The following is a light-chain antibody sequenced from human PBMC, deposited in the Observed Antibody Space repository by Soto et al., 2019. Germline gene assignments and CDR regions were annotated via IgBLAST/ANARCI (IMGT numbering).Light chain of an antibody. CDR2: GAS. Sequence: EIVLTQSPGTLSLSPGERATLSCRASQRVSSSYLAWYQQKPGQAPRLLIYGASSRATGIPDRFSGSGSGTDFTLTISRLEPEDFAVYDCQQYGSALLFGGGTKVEIK. CDR1: QRVSSSY. CDR3: QQYGSALL. J-gene: IGKJ4*02. V-gene: IGKV3-20*01.